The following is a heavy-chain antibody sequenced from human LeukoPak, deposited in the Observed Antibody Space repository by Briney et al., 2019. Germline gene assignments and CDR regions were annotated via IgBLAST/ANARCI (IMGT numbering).Heavy chain of an antibody. J-gene: IGHJ6*03. CDR3: ARDRVAAQYYYYYMDV. Sequence: GASVKVSCKASGYTFTGYYMHWVRQAPGQGLEWMGWINPSGGSTSYAQKFQGRVTMTRDMSTSTVYMELSSLRSEDTAVYYCARDRVAAQYYYYYMDVWGKGTTVTVSS. D-gene: IGHD6-13*01. V-gene: IGHV1-46*01. CDR1: GYTFTGYY. CDR2: INPSGGST.